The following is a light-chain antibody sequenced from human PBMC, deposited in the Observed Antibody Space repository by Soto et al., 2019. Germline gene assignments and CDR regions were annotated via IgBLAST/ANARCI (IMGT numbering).Light chain of an antibody. CDR1: QSVGTW. Sequence: DIQLTQSPSSLAASVGDRVTITCRASQSVGTWLGWYQQKPDRAPKSLIYAASKLQNGVPSRFNGSRSGTDFTLTIDSLQPEDLGTYYCQQYNEYPLTFGGGTKVEI. CDR2: AAS. CDR3: QQYNEYPLT. J-gene: IGKJ4*01. V-gene: IGKV1D-16*01.